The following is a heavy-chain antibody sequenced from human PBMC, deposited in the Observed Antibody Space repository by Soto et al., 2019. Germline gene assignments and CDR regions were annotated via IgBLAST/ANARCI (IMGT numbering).Heavy chain of an antibody. V-gene: IGHV1-3*01. Sequence: GASVKVSCKASGYTFTSYAMHWVRQAPGQRLEWMGWINAGNGNTKYSQKFQGRVTITRDASASTAYMELSSLRSEDTAVYYCARAPTVTTRLCDYWGQGTLVTVSS. J-gene: IGHJ4*02. CDR2: INAGNGNT. CDR1: GYTFTSYA. D-gene: IGHD4-17*01. CDR3: ARAPTVTTRLCDY.